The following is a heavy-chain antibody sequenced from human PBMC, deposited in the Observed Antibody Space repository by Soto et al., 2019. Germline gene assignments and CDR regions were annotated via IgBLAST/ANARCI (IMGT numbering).Heavy chain of an antibody. Sequence: SETLSLTGTFSGGSISSGGYYWSWIRQHPGKGLEWIGYIHYSRSTYYNPTLKSRVTISVDTSKNQFSLTLSSVTAADTAVYYCASAIRGLLDYFDYWGQGTLVTVSS. CDR2: IHYSRST. D-gene: IGHD2-2*02. CDR1: GGSISSGGYY. CDR3: ASAIRGLLDYFDY. V-gene: IGHV4-31*03. J-gene: IGHJ4*02.